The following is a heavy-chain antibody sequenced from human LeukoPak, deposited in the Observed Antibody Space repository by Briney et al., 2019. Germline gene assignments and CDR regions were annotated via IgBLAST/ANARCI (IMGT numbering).Heavy chain of an antibody. D-gene: IGHD2-21*01. CDR2: MNPNSGNT. CDR3: ASRRAYLGGYIDF. J-gene: IGHJ4*02. V-gene: IGHV1-8*01. CDR1: GYTFPSYD. Sequence: ASVKVSCKASGYTFPSYDINWVRQAAGQGLEWMAWMNPNSGNTGYAQKFQGRVTLTRDTPLSTVYMELSSLRSEDTTVYYCASRRAYLGGYIDFWGQGTLVTVSS.